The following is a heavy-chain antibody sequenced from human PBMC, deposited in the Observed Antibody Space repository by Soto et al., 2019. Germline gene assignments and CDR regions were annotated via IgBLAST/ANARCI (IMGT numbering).Heavy chain of an antibody. J-gene: IGHJ6*02. Sequence: QVQLQESGPGLVKPSETLSLTCTVSGGSISSYYWSWIRQPPGKGLEWIGYIYYSGSTNYNPSLKSRVTISVDTSKNQCSLKLSSVTAADTAVYYCARDWWHDHGYGMDVWGQGTTVTVSS. CDR2: IYYSGST. CDR3: ARDWWHDHGYGMDV. D-gene: IGHD2-15*01. CDR1: GGSISSYY. V-gene: IGHV4-59*01.